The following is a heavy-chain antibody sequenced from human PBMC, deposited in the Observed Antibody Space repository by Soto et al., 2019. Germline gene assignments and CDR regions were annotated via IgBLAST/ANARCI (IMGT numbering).Heavy chain of an antibody. J-gene: IGHJ5*02. V-gene: IGHV3-23*01. D-gene: IGHD3-3*01. CDR3: ATGAYYACWSGYYSRRFEA. Sequence: GGSLRLSCAASGFTFSSYAMSWVRQAPGKGLEWVSAISGSGGSTYYADSVKGRFTISRDNSKNTLYLQMNSLRSEDTAVYYCATGAYYACWSGYYSRRFEAWGQGTLVTVSS. CDR2: ISGSGGST. CDR1: GFTFSSYA.